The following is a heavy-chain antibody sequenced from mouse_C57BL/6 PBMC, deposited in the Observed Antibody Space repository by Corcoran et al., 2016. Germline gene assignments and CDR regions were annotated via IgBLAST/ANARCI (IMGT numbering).Heavy chain of an antibody. CDR3: ARRGTYYSNPWSFDV. D-gene: IGHD2-5*01. J-gene: IGHJ1*03. CDR2: INPNNGGT. Sequence: EVQLQQSGPELVKPGASVKIPCKASGYTFTDYNMDWVKQSHGKSLEWIGDINPNNGGTIYNQKFKGKATLTVDKSSSTAYMELRSLTSEDTAVYYCARRGTYYSNPWSFDVWGTGTTVTVSS. V-gene: IGHV1-18*01. CDR1: GYTFTDYN.